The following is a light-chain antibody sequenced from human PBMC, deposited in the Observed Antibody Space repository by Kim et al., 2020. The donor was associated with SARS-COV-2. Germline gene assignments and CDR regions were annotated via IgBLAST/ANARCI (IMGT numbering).Light chain of an antibody. CDR1: QSISTY. V-gene: IGKV1-39*01. CDR2: AAS. Sequence: ASVGDRVTITCRASQSISTYLNWYLQKPGKAPKVLIYAASSLQSGVPSRFSGSGSGTDFTLTISSLQPEDFATYYCQQCYSAPRTFGQGTKVDIK. CDR3: QQCYSAPRT. J-gene: IGKJ1*01.